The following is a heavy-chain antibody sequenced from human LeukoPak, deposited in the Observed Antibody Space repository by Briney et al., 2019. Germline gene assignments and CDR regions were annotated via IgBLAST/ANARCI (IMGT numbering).Heavy chain of an antibody. J-gene: IGHJ3*02. CDR1: GFTFSSYW. V-gene: IGHV3-74*01. CDR2: INTDGSKT. CDR3: ARESYCSGGSCYSGRAFDI. Sequence: PGGSLRLSCAASGFTFSSYWMHWVRQAPGKGLVWVSRINTDGSKTTYADSVKGRLTMSRDSAKNTLYLQMNSPRAEDTAVYYCARESYCSGGSCYSGRAFDIWGQGTMVTVSS. D-gene: IGHD2-15*01.